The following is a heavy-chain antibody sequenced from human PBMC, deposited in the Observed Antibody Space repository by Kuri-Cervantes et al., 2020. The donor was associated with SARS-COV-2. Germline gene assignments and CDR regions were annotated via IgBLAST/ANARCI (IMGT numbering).Heavy chain of an antibody. D-gene: IGHD6-13*01. CDR3: ARDWVAAAGQAEYFQH. J-gene: IGHJ1*01. CDR1: GFTFSGYA. CDR2: ISYEGSNK. Sequence: GGSPRLSCAADGFTFSGYAIHWVRQAPGKGLEWVAVISYEGSNKYYADSVKSRFTISRDNSKNTVFLQMNSLRVEDTAVYYCARDWVAAAGQAEYFQHWGQGTRVTVSS. V-gene: IGHV3-30*04.